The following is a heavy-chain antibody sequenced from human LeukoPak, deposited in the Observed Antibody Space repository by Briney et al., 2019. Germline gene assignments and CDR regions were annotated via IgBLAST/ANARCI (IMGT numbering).Heavy chain of an antibody. J-gene: IGHJ6*02. CDR1: GFTFSDYY. CDR2: ISTGGTTI. D-gene: IGHD3-22*01. CDR3: VRTTYYNDTSGYYIPGGMDV. V-gene: IGHV3-11*01. Sequence: GGSLRLSCAASGFTFSDYYMSWIRQAPGKGLEWVSDISTGGTTIYYADSVKGRFAISGDNAKASLYLQINSLTAEDTAVYYCVRTTYYNDTSGYYIPGGMDVWGQGTTVTVTS.